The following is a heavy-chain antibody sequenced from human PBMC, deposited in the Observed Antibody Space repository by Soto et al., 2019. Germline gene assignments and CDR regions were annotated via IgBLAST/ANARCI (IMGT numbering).Heavy chain of an antibody. CDR2: ISYDGSNK. CDR3: AKDQGDLYYYYGMDV. Sequence: GGSLRLSCAASGFTFSSYGMHWVRQAPGKGLEWVAVISYDGSNKYYADSVKGRFTISRDNSKNTLYLQMNSLRAEDTAVYYCAKDQGDLYYYYGMDVWGQGTTVTVSS. CDR1: GFTFSSYG. V-gene: IGHV3-30*18. D-gene: IGHD3-10*01. J-gene: IGHJ6*02.